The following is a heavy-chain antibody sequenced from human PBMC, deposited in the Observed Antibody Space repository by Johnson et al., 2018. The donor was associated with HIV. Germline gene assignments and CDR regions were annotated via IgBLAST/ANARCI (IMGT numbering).Heavy chain of an antibody. CDR1: GFTFRDYY. D-gene: IGHD1-26*01. CDR3: TREGAYGGSYFVSAFDI. Sequence: QVQLVESGGDLVKPGGSLRLSCAASGFTFRDYYMSWIRQAPGKGLEWVSYISSSGNTIYYADSVKGRFTISRDNAKNSLYLQMNSLKTEDTAVYYCTREGAYGGSYFVSAFDIWGQGTLVTVSS. V-gene: IGHV3-11*01. CDR2: ISSSGNTI. J-gene: IGHJ3*02.